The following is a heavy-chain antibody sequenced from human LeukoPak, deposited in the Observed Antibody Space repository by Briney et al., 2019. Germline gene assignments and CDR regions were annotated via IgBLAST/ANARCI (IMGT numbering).Heavy chain of an antibody. D-gene: IGHD3-22*01. Sequence: SETLSLTCAVYGGSFSGYYWSWIRQPPGKGLEWIGEINHSGSTNYNPSLKSRVTMSVDTSMNQFSLKLSSVTAADTAVYYCAGGDYDSSAYPDYFDYWGQGTLVTVSS. V-gene: IGHV4-34*01. CDR3: AGGDYDSSAYPDYFDY. CDR1: GGSFSGYY. J-gene: IGHJ4*02. CDR2: INHSGST.